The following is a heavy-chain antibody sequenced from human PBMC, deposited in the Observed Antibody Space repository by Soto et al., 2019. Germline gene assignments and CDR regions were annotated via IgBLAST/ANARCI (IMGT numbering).Heavy chain of an antibody. CDR2: IYYSGST. D-gene: IGHD3-10*01. J-gene: IGHJ6*02. Sequence: PSETLSLTCTVSGGSISSGGYYWSWIRQHPGKGLEWIGYIYYSGSTYYNPSLKSRVTISVDTSKNQFSLKLSSVTAADTAVYYCASTPSGSSHRLYGMDVWGQGTTVTVSS. V-gene: IGHV4-31*03. CDR3: ASTPSGSSHRLYGMDV. CDR1: GGSISSGGYY.